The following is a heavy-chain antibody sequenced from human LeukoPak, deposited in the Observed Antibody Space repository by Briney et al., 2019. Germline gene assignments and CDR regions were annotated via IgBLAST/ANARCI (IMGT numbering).Heavy chain of an antibody. D-gene: IGHD2-2*01. CDR3: ARDWGGIVVVPAAILVARPFDY. CDR1: GYTFTGYY. Sequence: GASVKVSCKAAGYTFTGYYMFWVRQAPGQGLEWMGRINPNSGGTNYAQKLQGRVTMTTDTSTSTAYMELRSLRSDDTAVYYCARDWGGIVVVPAAILVARPFDYWGQGTLVTVSS. J-gene: IGHJ4*02. V-gene: IGHV1-2*06. CDR2: INPNSGGT.